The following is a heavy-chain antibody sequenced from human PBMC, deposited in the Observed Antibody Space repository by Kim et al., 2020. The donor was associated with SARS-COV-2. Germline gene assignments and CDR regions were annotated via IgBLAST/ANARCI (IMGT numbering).Heavy chain of an antibody. J-gene: IGHJ2*01. Sequence: GPFTISRDNSKNTLYLQMNSLRAEDTAVYYCARDGDYYGSGSYGDWYFDLWGRGTLVTVSS. V-gene: IGHV3-30*01. CDR3: ARDGDYYGSGSYGDWYFDL. D-gene: IGHD3-10*01.